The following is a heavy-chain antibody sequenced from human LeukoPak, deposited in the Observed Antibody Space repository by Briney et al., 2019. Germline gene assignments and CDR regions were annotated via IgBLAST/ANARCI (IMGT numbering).Heavy chain of an antibody. CDR2: IYATGSA. V-gene: IGHV4-61*02. D-gene: IGHD6-13*01. Sequence: PSQTLSLTCTVSGDSISSGSYYRSWIPQPAGKGLEWIGRIYATGSANYNPSLKSRVTISVDTSKNQFSLKLSSVTAADTAVYYCARVSSSWFGGWFDPWGQGTLVTVSS. CDR3: ARVSSSWFGGWFDP. J-gene: IGHJ5*02. CDR1: GDSISSGSYY.